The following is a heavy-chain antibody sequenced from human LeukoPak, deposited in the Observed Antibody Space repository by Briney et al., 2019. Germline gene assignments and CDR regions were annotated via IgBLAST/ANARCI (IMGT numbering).Heavy chain of an antibody. CDR3: ARHDAYCSRNSCYKGGSNWFDP. CDR2: ISDSGNT. CDR1: GGSISGYY. D-gene: IGHD2-2*02. V-gene: IGHV4-59*08. J-gene: IGHJ5*02. Sequence: SETLSLTCTVSGGSISGYYWSWIRQPPGRGLEWIGYISDSGNTKYNPSLKSRVTMSLDTSKNQLSLKLDSVTAADTAMYFCARHDAYCSRNSCYKGGSNWFDPWGQGTLVTVSS.